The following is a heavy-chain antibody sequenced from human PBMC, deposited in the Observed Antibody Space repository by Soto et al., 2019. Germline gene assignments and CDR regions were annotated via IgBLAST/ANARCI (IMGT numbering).Heavy chain of an antibody. J-gene: IGHJ6*02. CDR2: IYYTGST. Sequence: SETLSLTCTVSGGSVSSGGYYWSWIRQHPGKGLGWIGYIYYTGSTYYNPSLKSRVTISVVTSKNQFSLKLSSVTAAATAVDYRARVSPCCGVDVWGQGNTVTVSS. D-gene: IGHD3-10*02. V-gene: IGHV4-31*03. CDR1: GGSVSSGGYY. CDR3: ARVSPCCGVDV.